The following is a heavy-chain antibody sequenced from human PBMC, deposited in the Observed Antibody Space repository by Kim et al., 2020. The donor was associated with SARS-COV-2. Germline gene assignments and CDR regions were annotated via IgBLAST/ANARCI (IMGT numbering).Heavy chain of an antibody. CDR2: IYSGGSST. J-gene: IGHJ6*02. CDR1: GFTFSSYA. D-gene: IGHD2-2*01. Sequence: GGSLRLSCAASGFTFSSYAMSWVRQAPGKGLEWVSVIYSGGSSTYYADSVKGRFTISRDNSKNTLYLQMNSLRAEDTAVYYCAKDYRVDEDIVVVPGGMDVWGQGTTVTVSS. V-gene: IGHV3-23*03. CDR3: AKDYRVDEDIVVVPGGMDV.